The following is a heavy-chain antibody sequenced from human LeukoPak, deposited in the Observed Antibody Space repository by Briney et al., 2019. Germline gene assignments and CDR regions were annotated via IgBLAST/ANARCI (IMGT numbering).Heavy chain of an antibody. CDR1: GDSISSYY. CDR2: IYYSGST. V-gene: IGHV4-59*08. J-gene: IGHJ2*01. CDR3: ARPHYYGSGTYWYFDL. D-gene: IGHD3-10*01. Sequence: PSETLSLTCTVSGDSISSYYWSWIRQPPGKGLEWIGYIYYSGSTNYNPSLKSRVTMSVDTSKTQFSLKLSSVTAADTAVYYSARPHYYGSGTYWYFDLWGRGTLVTVSS.